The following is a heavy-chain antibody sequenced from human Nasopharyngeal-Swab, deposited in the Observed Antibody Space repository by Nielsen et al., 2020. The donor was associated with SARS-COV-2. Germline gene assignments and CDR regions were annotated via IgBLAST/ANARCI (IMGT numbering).Heavy chain of an antibody. D-gene: IGHD2-21*01. J-gene: IGHJ4*02. Sequence: VRQAPGKGLEWVAVIWYDGSNKYYADPVKGRFTISRDNAKNSLYLQMNSLRAEDTAVYYCARGYCGGACPEGYWGQGTLVTVSS. CDR3: ARGYCGGACPEGY. V-gene: IGHV3-33*01. CDR2: IWYDGSNK.